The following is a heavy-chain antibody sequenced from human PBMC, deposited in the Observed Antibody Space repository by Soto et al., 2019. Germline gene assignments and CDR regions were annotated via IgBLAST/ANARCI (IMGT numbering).Heavy chain of an antibody. V-gene: IGHV3-33*06. Sequence: QVQLVESGGGVVQPGTSLRLSCVAAGFTFSSYGMHWVRQAPGKVLEWVALMVHEGSKIYYADSVKGRFTISRDNSKNTLYLQMDSLRAEDTAVYCCAKEGITAPTRGYWIDDWGQGTLVTVSS. CDR3: AKEGITAPTRGYWIDD. CDR2: MVHEGSKI. D-gene: IGHD1-20*01. J-gene: IGHJ4*02. CDR1: GFTFSSYG.